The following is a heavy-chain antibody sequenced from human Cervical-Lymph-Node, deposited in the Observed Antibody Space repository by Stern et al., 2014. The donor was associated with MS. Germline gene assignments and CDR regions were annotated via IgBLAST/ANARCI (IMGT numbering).Heavy chain of an antibody. Sequence: VQLVESGAEMKKPGESLKISCKGSGYSFTLYWIGWVRQMPGKGLEWMCITYPGASDTRYRPSCQAQVTISADKSISTAYLQWSSLKASDTAMYYCAALVRGSYFYWGQGTLVTVSS. D-gene: IGHD1-26*01. CDR3: AALVRGSYFY. CDR1: GYSFTLYW. V-gene: IGHV5-51*01. CDR2: TYPGASDT. J-gene: IGHJ4*02.